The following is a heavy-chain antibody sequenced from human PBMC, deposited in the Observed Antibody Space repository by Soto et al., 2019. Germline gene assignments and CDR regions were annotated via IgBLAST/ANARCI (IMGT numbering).Heavy chain of an antibody. J-gene: IGHJ4*02. D-gene: IGHD4-17*01. V-gene: IGHV1-69*04. CDR2: IIPILGIA. CDR1: GVTFNSYT. Sequence: SVKVSSKASGVTFNSYTISWVQHSPGQGLEWMGRIIPILGIANHAQKFQGRVTITADKSTSTAYMELSSLRSEDTAVYYCARDGYDYGDYGIDYWGQGTLVTVSS. CDR3: ARDGYDYGDYGIDY.